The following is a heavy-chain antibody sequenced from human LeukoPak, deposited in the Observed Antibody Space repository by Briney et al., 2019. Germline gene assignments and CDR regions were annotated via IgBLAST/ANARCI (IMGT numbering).Heavy chain of an antibody. CDR1: GGSISSNNYY. D-gene: IGHD6-6*01. CDR2: ISYSGGP. Sequence: SETLSLTCTVSGGSISSNNYYWGWIRQPPGKGLEWIGSISYSGGPYYNPSLKSRVTISLDTSRSQFSLKLNYMTAADTAVYYCARKGRELVWIAREYYFDYWGQGTLVTVSS. CDR3: ARKGRELVWIAREYYFDY. V-gene: IGHV4-39*07. J-gene: IGHJ4*02.